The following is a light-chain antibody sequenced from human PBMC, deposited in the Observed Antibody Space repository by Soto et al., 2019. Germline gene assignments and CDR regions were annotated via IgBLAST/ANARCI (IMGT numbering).Light chain of an antibody. CDR2: DVS. V-gene: IGLV2-11*01. CDR1: SSDVGGYNY. J-gene: IGLJ2*01. Sequence: QSALTQPRSVSGSPGQSVTISCTGTSSDVGGYNYVSWYQQHPGKAPKLMIYDVSKRPSGVPDRFSGSKSGNTASLTISGLKDEDEADSYCCSYAGSYTVFGGGTKVTVL. CDR3: CSYAGSYTV.